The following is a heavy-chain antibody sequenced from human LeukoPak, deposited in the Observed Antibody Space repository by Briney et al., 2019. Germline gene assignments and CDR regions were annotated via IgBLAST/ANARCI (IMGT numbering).Heavy chain of an antibody. Sequence: SETLSLTCSVSGDSISGYYWSWLRQAAGEGLEWIGRLYTSGETNYNPSLKSRIAMSFDTSRNQFSLRLTSVTAADTAVYFCARGGIAVPGYCYFYYMDVWGKGTTVTVSS. CDR2: LYTSGET. J-gene: IGHJ6*03. V-gene: IGHV4-4*07. D-gene: IGHD6-19*01. CDR1: GDSISGYY. CDR3: ARGGIAVPGYCYFYYMDV.